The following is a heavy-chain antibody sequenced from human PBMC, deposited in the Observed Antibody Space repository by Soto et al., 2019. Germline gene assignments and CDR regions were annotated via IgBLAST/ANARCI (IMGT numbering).Heavy chain of an antibody. CDR1: GFSLTTSGVG. CDR2: IYWDDDN. V-gene: IGHV2-5*02. CDR3: ARRVLRTVFGLVTTTAIYFDF. J-gene: IGHJ4*02. D-gene: IGHD3-3*01. Sequence: QITLNESGPTQVKPRQTLTLTCTFSGFSLTTSGVGVGWIRQSPGKAPEWVALIYWDDDNRYSASLKSRLTITKDASTKQVVLTMADLDPADTATYYCARRVLRTVFGLVTTTAIYFDFWGQGTPVAVSS.